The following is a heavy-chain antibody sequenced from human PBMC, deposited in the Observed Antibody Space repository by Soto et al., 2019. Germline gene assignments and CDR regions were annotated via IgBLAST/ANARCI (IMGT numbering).Heavy chain of an antibody. CDR2: IYYSGST. Sequence: QVQLQESGPGLVKPSQTLSLTCTVSGGSISSGGYYWSWIRQHPGKGLVWIGYIYYSGSTYYNPSLKSRVTISVDTSKNHCSLKLSSVSAADTAVYYCARGAGIAARTIYDYWGQGTLVTVSS. J-gene: IGHJ4*02. D-gene: IGHD6-6*01. CDR1: GGSISSGGYY. V-gene: IGHV4-31*03. CDR3: ARGAGIAARTIYDY.